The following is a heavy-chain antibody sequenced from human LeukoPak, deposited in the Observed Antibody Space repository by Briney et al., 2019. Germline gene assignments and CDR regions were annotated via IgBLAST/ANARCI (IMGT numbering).Heavy chain of an antibody. D-gene: IGHD1-26*01. CDR1: GGSISSGGYY. CDR2: IYHSGST. CDR3: VIVGATFDFDY. V-gene: IGHV4-30-2*01. Sequence: PSQTLSLTCTVSGGSISSGGYYWSWIRQPPGKGLEWIGYIYHSGSTYYNPSLKSRVTISVDTSKNQFSLKLSSVTAADTAVYYCVIVGATFDFDYWGQGTLVTVSS. J-gene: IGHJ4*02.